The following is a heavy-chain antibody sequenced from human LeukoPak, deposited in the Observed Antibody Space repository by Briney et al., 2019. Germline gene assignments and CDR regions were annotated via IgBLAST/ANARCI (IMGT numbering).Heavy chain of an antibody. Sequence: ASVKVSCKASGYTFTSYDINWVRQATGQGLEWMGWMNPNSGNTGYGQKFQGRVTMTRNTSISTAYVELSSLRSEDTAVYYCARVLAAAGWAYYYYMDVWGKGTTVTVSS. D-gene: IGHD6-13*01. CDR3: ARVLAAAGWAYYYYMDV. J-gene: IGHJ6*03. CDR2: MNPNSGNT. V-gene: IGHV1-8*01. CDR1: GYTFTSYD.